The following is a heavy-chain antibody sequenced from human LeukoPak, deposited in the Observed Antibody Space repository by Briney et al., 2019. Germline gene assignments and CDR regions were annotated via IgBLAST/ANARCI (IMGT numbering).Heavy chain of an antibody. V-gene: IGHV4-4*07. D-gene: IGHD6-25*01. CDR1: GGSISSYY. Sequence: SETLSLTCTVSGGSISSYYWGWLRQPAGKGLEWVGRIYTSGSTNYNPSLKSRVTMSVDASKNQFSLKLSSVTAADTAVYYCASGPRGFYYYYGMDVWGQGTTVTVSS. CDR3: ASGPRGFYYYYGMDV. J-gene: IGHJ6*02. CDR2: IYTSGST.